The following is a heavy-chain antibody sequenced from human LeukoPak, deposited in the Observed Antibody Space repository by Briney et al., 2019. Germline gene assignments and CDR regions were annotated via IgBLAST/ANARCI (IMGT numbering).Heavy chain of an antibody. V-gene: IGHV4-31*03. CDR3: ARGLKKRAFFDY. Sequence: SQTLSLTCTVSGGSISSGGYYWSWIRQHPGKGLEWIGYIYYSGSTYYNPSLKSRVTISVDTSKSQFSLKLSSVTAADTAVYYCARGLKKRAFFDYWGQGTLVTVSS. CDR2: IYYSGST. CDR1: GGSISSGGYY. J-gene: IGHJ4*02. D-gene: IGHD1-1*01.